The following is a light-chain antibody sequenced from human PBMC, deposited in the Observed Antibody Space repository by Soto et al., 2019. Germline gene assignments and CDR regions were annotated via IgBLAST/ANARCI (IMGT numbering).Light chain of an antibody. J-gene: IGLJ3*02. Sequence: QSALTQPRSVSGSPGQSVTISCTGTSSDVGGYNYVSWYQPHPGKAPKLMIYDVSKRPSGVPDRFSGSKSGNTASLTISGLQAEEAAAYYCCSYAGSYTGVFGGGTKLTVL. CDR1: SSDVGGYNY. CDR3: CSYAGSYTGV. CDR2: DVS. V-gene: IGLV2-11*01.